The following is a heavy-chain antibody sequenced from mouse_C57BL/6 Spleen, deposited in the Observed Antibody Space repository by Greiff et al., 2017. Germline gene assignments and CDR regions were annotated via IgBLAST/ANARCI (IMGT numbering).Heavy chain of an antibody. CDR2: ISSGGSYT. CDR1: GFTFSSYG. Sequence: EVHLVESGGDLVKPGGSLKLSCAASGFTFSSYGMSWVRQTPDKRLEWVATISSGGSYTYYPDSVKGRFTISRDNAKNTLYLQMSSLKSEDTAMYYCALPEAMDYWGQGTSVTVSS. CDR3: ALPEAMDY. J-gene: IGHJ4*01. V-gene: IGHV5-6*01.